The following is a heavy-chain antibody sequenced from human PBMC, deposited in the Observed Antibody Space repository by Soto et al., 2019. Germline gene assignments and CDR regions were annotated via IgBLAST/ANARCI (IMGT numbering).Heavy chain of an antibody. CDR1: GASVGTFY. V-gene: IGHV4-4*07. D-gene: IGHD3-16*01. CDR2: VYSTGLT. J-gene: IGHJ6*02. CDR3: ARDLRGTGLDV. Sequence: QVELHESGPGLVKPSETLSLTCTVSGASVGTFYWSWIRQSAAKGLEWIGRVYSTGLTAYNPALEGRVSMSLDRSNNQVSLEMKSVTAADPAVYFCARDLRGTGLDVWGRGTTVIVSS.